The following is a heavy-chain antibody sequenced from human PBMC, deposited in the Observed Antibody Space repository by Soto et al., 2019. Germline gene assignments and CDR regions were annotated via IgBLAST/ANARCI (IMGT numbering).Heavy chain of an antibody. CDR2: ISYDGSNK. V-gene: IGHV3-30-3*01. D-gene: IGHD3-3*01. CDR1: GFTFSSYA. J-gene: IGHJ6*01. CDR3: ARDRRGPYYDFWSGNYYYCGMYV. Sequence: SLRLSCAASGFTFSSYAMHWVRQAPGKGLEWVAVISYDGSNKYYADSVKGRFTISRDNSKNTLYLQMNSLRAEDTAVYYCARDRRGPYYDFWSGNYYYCGMYVWAKGPRSPS.